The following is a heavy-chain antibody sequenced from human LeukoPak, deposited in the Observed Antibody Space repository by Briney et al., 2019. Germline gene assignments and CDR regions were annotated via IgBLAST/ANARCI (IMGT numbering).Heavy chain of an antibody. CDR1: GGSISSSSYY. CDR3: ARRSSGWYYYFDS. Sequence: PSETLSLTCTVSGGSISSSSYYWGWIRQPPGKGLEWIGNIYYSGSTYYNPSLKSRVTISVDTSKNQFSLKLSSVTAADTAVFYCARRSSGWYYYFDSWGQGTLVTVSS. D-gene: IGHD6-19*01. J-gene: IGHJ4*02. V-gene: IGHV4-39*07. CDR2: IYYSGST.